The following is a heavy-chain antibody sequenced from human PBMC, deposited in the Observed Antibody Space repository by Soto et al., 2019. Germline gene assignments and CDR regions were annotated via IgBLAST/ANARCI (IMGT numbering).Heavy chain of an antibody. CDR2: IYYSGST. D-gene: IGHD3-3*01. V-gene: IGHV4-59*01. Sequence: PSETPSLTCTVSGGPISSYYWSWIRQPPGKGLEWIGYIYYSGSTNYDPSLKSRVTISVDTSKNQFSLKLSSVTAADTAVYYCARVGDFWSGYNAFDIWGQGTMVTVSS. J-gene: IGHJ3*02. CDR1: GGPISSYY. CDR3: ARVGDFWSGYNAFDI.